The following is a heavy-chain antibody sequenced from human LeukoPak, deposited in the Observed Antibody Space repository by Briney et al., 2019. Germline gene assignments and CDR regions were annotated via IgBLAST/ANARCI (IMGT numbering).Heavy chain of an antibody. D-gene: IGHD3-10*01. CDR3: ARDSDGAIDY. J-gene: IGHJ4*02. CDR2: IGSSSSYM. V-gene: IGHV3-21*01. CDR1: GFTFSSYT. Sequence: PGGSLRLSCAGSGFTFSSYTMNWVRQAPGKGLEWVSSIGSSSSYMFYAHSVKGRFTISRDNAKNSLYLQMNSLRAGDTAVYYCARDSDGAIDYWGQGTLVSVSS.